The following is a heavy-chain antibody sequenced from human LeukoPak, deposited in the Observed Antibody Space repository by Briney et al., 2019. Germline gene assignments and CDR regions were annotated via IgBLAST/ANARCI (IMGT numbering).Heavy chain of an antibody. CDR2: ISSSSSTI. Sequence: RSGGSLRLSCAASGFTFSSYSMNWVRQAPGKGLEWVSYISSSSSTISDADSVKGRFTISRDNAKNSLYLQMNSLRVEDTAVYYCARDRAWGYFDYWGQETLVTVSS. CDR3: ARDRAWGYFDY. V-gene: IGHV3-48*01. D-gene: IGHD3-16*01. CDR1: GFTFSSYS. J-gene: IGHJ4*02.